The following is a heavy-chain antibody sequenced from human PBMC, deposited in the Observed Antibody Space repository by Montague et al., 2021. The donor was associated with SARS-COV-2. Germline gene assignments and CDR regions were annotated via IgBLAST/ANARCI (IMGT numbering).Heavy chain of an antibody. V-gene: IGHV4-34*01. CDR2: SNDSGSS. J-gene: IGHJ6*02. CDR3: ARGEVTDFAILIAFPAAGAIDP. D-gene: IGHD3-3*01. Sequence: SETLSLTCAVYGGSFTDFYWTWIRQPPGKGLEWIGESNDSGSSNYNPSLQNRVTISVDKSKKQISLKLTSVTAADTATYYCARGEVTDFAILIAFPAAGAIDPWGQGTTVTVS. CDR1: GGSFTDFY.